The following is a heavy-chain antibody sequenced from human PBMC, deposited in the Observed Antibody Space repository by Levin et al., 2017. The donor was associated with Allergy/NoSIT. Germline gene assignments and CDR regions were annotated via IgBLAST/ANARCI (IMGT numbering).Heavy chain of an antibody. CDR3: AGESTRDFDI. CDR2: INSDGSSI. Sequence: GGSLRLSCAASGFTFSSYWMHWVRQAPGKGLVWVSRINSDGSSISYAASVKGRFTISRDNAKHTPYLQMNSLRAEEMAVYYCAGESTRDFDIWGQGTMVTVSS. V-gene: IGHV3-74*01. J-gene: IGHJ3*02. CDR1: GFTFSSYW.